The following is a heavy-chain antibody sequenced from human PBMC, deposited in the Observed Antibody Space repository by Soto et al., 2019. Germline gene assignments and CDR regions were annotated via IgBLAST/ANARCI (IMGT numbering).Heavy chain of an antibody. J-gene: IGHJ4*02. V-gene: IGHV1-46*01. CDR2: INPSGGST. Sequence: QVQLVQSGAEVKKPGASVKVSCKASGYTFTIYYMHWVRQAPEQGLEWMGIINPSGGSTSYAQMFQGRVTMTRDTSTSTVYMELSSLRSEDTAIYYCARSRDRFDYWGQGTLVTVSS. CDR3: ARSRDRFDY. CDR1: GYTFTIYY.